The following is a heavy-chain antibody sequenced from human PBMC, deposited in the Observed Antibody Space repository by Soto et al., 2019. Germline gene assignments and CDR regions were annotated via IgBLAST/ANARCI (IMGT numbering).Heavy chain of an antibody. Sequence: SETLSLTCTVSGGSISSSSYYWGWIRQPPGKGLEWIGSIYYSGSTYYNPSLKSRVTISVDTSKNQFSLKLSSVTAADTAVYYCATTSKTGTTLVFDPWGQGTPVTVSS. J-gene: IGHJ5*02. V-gene: IGHV4-39*01. CDR1: GGSISSSSYY. D-gene: IGHD1-7*01. CDR2: IYYSGST. CDR3: ATTSKTGTTLVFDP.